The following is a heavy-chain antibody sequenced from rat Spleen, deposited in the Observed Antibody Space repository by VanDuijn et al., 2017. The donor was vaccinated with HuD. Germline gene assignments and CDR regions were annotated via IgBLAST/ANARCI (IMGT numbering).Heavy chain of an antibody. CDR3: ARHWGY. CDR2: ISYDGITT. CDR1: GFTFNNYG. D-gene: IGHD5-1*01. Sequence: EVKLVESGGGLVQPGRSLKLSCAASGFTFNNYGMAWVRQAPTKGLEWVAAISYDGITTYYRDSVRGRFTISRDNAGNTLYLQMDSLRSEDTATYYCARHWGYWGQGVMVTVSS. V-gene: IGHV5-29*01. J-gene: IGHJ2*01.